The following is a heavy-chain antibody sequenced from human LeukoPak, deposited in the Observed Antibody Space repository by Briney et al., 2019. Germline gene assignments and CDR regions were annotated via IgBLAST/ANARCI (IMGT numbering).Heavy chain of an antibody. V-gene: IGHV3-9*01. CDR2: ISWNSGSI. Sequence: GRSLRLSCAASGFTFDDYAMHWVRQAPGKGLEWVSGISWNSGSIGYADSVKGRFTISRDNSRNTIYLQMHGLRAEDTAIYYCAKDHMTSNDYWGQGTLITVSS. CDR1: GFTFDDYA. D-gene: IGHD4-11*01. CDR3: AKDHMTSNDY. J-gene: IGHJ4*02.